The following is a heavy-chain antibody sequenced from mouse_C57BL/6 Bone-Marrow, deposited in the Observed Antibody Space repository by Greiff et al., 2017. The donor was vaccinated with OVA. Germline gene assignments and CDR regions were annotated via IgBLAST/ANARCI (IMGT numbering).Heavy chain of an antibody. Sequence: DVMLVESGGGLVKPGGSLKLSCAASGFTFSDYGMHWVRQAPEKGLEWVAYISSGSSTIYYADTVKGRFTISRDNAKNTLFLQMTSLRSEDTAMYYCASIYGSSYWYFDVWGTGTTVTVSS. CDR3: ASIYGSSYWYFDV. CDR1: GFTFSDYG. D-gene: IGHD1-1*01. J-gene: IGHJ1*03. V-gene: IGHV5-17*01. CDR2: ISSGSSTI.